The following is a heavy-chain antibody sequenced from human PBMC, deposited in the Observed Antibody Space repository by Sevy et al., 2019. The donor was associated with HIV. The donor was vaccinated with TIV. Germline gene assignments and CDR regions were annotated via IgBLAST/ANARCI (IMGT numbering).Heavy chain of an antibody. J-gene: IGHJ4*02. CDR3: ARVVPSNYYDSSCYYFDY. CDR1: GGSISSGGYS. CDR2: IYHSGST. Sequence: SETLSLTCAVSGGSISSGGYSWSWIRQPPGKGLEWIGYIYHSGSTYYNPSLKSRVTISVDRSKNQFSLKLSSVTAADTAVYCWARVVPSNYYDSSCYYFDYWGQGTLVTVSS. D-gene: IGHD3-22*01. V-gene: IGHV4-30-2*01.